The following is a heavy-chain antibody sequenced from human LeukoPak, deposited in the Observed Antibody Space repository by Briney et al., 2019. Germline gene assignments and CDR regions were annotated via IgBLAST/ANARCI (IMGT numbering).Heavy chain of an antibody. CDR1: GGSINSHY. CDR2: IHYSGST. J-gene: IGHJ4*02. D-gene: IGHD4-17*01. Sequence: PSETLSLTCTVSGGSINSHYWSWVRQPPGKGLEWIGYIHYSGSTNYSPSLKSRVTISVDTSKNQFSLKLTSVTAADTATYYCARVQYGDYVGYWGQGTLVTVSS. V-gene: IGHV4-59*11. CDR3: ARVQYGDYVGY.